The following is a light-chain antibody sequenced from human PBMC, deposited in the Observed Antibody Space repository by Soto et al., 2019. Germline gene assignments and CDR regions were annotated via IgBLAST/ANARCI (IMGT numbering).Light chain of an antibody. CDR2: DVS. CDR1: SSDVGGYNY. CDR3: SSYTSSGTLE. V-gene: IGLV2-14*03. J-gene: IGLJ2*01. Sequence: QSVLTQPASVSGSPGQSITISCTGTSSDVGGYNYVSWYQQHPGKAPKLMIYDVSNRPSGVSNRFSGSKSGNTASLTISGLQAEDEADYYCSSYTSSGTLEFGGGTKLTVL.